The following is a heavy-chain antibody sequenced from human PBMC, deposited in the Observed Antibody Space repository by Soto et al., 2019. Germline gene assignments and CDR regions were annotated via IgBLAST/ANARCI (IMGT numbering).Heavy chain of an antibody. V-gene: IGHV1-2*04. D-gene: IGHD2-15*01. J-gene: IGHJ6*02. Sequence: GASVKVSCKASGYTFTGYYMHWVRQAPGQGLEWMGWINPNSGGTNYAQRFQGWVTMTRDTSISTAYMELSRLRSDDTAVYYCARGYCSGGSCYWGDYYYGMDVWGQGTTVTVSS. CDR1: GYTFTGYY. CDR3: ARGYCSGGSCYWGDYYYGMDV. CDR2: INPNSGGT.